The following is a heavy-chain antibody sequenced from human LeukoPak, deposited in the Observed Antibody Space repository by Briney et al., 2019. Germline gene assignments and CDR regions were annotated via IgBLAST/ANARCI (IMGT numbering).Heavy chain of an antibody. D-gene: IGHD2-15*01. Sequence: GRSLGLSCAASGFTFSSYAMHWVRQAPGKGLEWVAVISYDGSNKYYADSVKGRFTISRDNSKNTLYLQMNSLRAEDTAVYYCARELSVVAANFDYWGQGTLVTVSS. V-gene: IGHV3-30*04. CDR1: GFTFSSYA. J-gene: IGHJ4*02. CDR3: ARELSVVAANFDY. CDR2: ISYDGSNK.